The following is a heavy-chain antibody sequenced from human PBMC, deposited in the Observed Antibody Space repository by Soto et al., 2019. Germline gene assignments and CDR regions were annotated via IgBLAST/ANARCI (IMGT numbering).Heavy chain of an antibody. D-gene: IGHD1-26*01. CDR1: GYSFSNYA. V-gene: IGHV1-18*01. CDR2: ISTYNGNT. CDR3: ARGMGRIVGATDY. Sequence: QVQLVQSGAEMKKPGASVKVSCKASGYSFSNYAISWVRQAPGQGLEWMGWISTYNGNTNYAQKIQGRVTMTTDTSTTTVYMEVRNLRSDDTAVYYCARGMGRIVGATDYWGQGTLVTVSS. J-gene: IGHJ4*02.